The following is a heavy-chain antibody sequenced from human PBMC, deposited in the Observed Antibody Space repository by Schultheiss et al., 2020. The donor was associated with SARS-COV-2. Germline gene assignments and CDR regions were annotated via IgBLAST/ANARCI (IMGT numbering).Heavy chain of an antibody. V-gene: IGHV2-26*01. Sequence: WVRQAPGKVLEWLAHIFSNDEKSYSTSLKSRLTISKDTSKSQVVLTMTNMDPVDTATYYCARIGIAVAGTGDVWGKGTTVTVSS. D-gene: IGHD6-19*01. CDR2: IFSNDEK. J-gene: IGHJ6*04. CDR3: ARIGIAVAGTGDV.